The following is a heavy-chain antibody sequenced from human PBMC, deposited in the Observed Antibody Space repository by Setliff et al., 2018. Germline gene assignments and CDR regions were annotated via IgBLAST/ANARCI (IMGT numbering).Heavy chain of an antibody. CDR1: GYTFTGYY. CDR3: ARGHDYGGNDFFDH. Sequence: ASVKVSCKASGYTFTGYYVHWVRQAPGQGLEWMGIINPSGGLTRYAQKFQGRVTMTRDTSTRTVYMELNRLKSEDTAVYYCARGHDYGGNDFFDHWGQRTRVTVSS. D-gene: IGHD2-15*01. V-gene: IGHV1-46*01. J-gene: IGHJ4*02. CDR2: INPSGGLT.